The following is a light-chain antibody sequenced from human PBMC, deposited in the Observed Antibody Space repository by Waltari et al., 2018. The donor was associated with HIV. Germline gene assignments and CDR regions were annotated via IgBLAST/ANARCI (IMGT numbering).Light chain of an antibody. V-gene: IGLV2-23*02. CDR1: GTDFGPYNL. CDR3: SSYKTYTPFRV. Sequence: QSALNQPASVSGSPGPSITISCTATGTDFGPYNLISRYQQHPNQAPKLIIFEINKRPSGISARFSGSMSANTASLTVSGLQPEDEAHYFCSSYKTYTPFRVFGGGTKLTVL. J-gene: IGLJ3*02. CDR2: EIN.